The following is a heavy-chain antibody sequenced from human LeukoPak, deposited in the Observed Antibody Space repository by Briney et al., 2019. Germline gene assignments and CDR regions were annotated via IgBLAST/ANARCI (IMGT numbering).Heavy chain of an antibody. D-gene: IGHD5-18*01. V-gene: IGHV3-11*01. CDR1: GFTFSDYY. J-gene: IGHJ4*02. Sequence: GGSLRLSCAASGFTFSDYYMSWIRQAPGKGLEWVSYISSSGSTIYYADSVKGRFTISRDNAKNSLYLQMNSLRAEDTAVYCCARDTNYVDTAMVEDYWGQGTLVTVSS. CDR2: ISSSGSTI. CDR3: ARDTNYVDTAMVEDY.